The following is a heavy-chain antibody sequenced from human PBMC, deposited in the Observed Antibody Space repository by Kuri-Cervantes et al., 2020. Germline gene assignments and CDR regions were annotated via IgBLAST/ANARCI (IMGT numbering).Heavy chain of an antibody. CDR1: GSTFSDYY. D-gene: IGHD6-19*01. CDR3: AKSFGWYFDY. V-gene: IGHV3-11*04. CDR2: ISSSGSTI. J-gene: IGHJ4*02. Sequence: GESLKISCAASGSTFSDYYMSWIRQAPGKGLEWVSYISSSGSTIYYAESVKGRFTISSDNAKNSLYLQMNSLRAEDTAVYYFAKSFGWYFDYWGQGTLFTVSS.